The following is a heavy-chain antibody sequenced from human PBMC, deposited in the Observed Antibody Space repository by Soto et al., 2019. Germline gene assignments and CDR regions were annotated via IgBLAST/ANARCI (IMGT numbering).Heavy chain of an antibody. CDR1: GFTFSSYA. CDR2: ISGSGGTT. CDR3: AKTANGWFSAFDI. D-gene: IGHD6-19*01. J-gene: IGHJ3*02. Sequence: EVQLLESGGGLVQPGGSLRLSCAASGFTFSSYAMSWVRQAPGKGLEWVSAISGSGGTTYYGDSVKGRFTFSRDNSKNTLYLQMNSLRAEDTAVYNCAKTANGWFSAFDIWGQGTMVTVSS. V-gene: IGHV3-23*01.